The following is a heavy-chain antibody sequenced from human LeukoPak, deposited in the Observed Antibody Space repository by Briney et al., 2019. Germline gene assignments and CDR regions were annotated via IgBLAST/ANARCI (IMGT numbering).Heavy chain of an antibody. V-gene: IGHV4-34*01. CDR1: GGSFSGYY. D-gene: IGHD5-24*01. CDR2: INHSGST. J-gene: IGHJ4*02. Sequence: SQTLSLTCVVYGGSFSGYYWSWIRQPPGKGLEWIGEINHSGSTNYNPSLKSRVTISVDTSKTQFSLKLSSVTAADTAVYYCARRRSGEMNYWGQGTLVTVSS. CDR3: ARRRSGEMNY.